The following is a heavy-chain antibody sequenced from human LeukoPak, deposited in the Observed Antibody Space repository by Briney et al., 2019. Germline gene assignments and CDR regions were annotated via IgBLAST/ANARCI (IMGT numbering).Heavy chain of an antibody. Sequence: ASVKVSCKLSGNTLRELPIQWVRQAGGKGLEWMAGFDPENAEIVYAQKLQGRVTMTEDTSTNTAYMELTSLTSDDTALYYCATRGSDFWSGFDYWGQGTQVTVSS. V-gene: IGHV1-24*01. CDR1: GNTLRELP. CDR3: ATRGSDFWSGFDY. J-gene: IGHJ4*02. D-gene: IGHD3-3*01. CDR2: FDPENAEI.